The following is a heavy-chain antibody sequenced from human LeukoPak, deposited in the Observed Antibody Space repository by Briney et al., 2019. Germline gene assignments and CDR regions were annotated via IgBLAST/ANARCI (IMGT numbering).Heavy chain of an antibody. CDR3: ARDLSYYDSPGAFDI. CDR2: IYTSGST. CDR1: GGSISSYY. D-gene: IGHD3-3*01. J-gene: IGHJ3*02. V-gene: IGHV4-4*07. Sequence: PSETLSLTCSVSGGSISSYYWSWIRQPAGKGLEWIGRIYTSGSTNYNPSLKSRVTMSVDTSKNQFSLKLSSVTAPDTAVYYCARDLSYYDSPGAFDICGQGTMVTVSS.